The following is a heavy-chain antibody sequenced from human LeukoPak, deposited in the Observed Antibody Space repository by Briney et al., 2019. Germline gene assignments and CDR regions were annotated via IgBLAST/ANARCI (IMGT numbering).Heavy chain of an antibody. CDR1: GFTFSNAW. V-gene: IGHV3-15*01. J-gene: IGHJ4*02. CDR3: TTDAATIAVAGTGPY. CDR2: IKNKAVGGTT. Sequence: GGSLRLSCAASGFTFSNAWMSWVRQAPGKGLEWVGRIKNKAVGGTTDFAAPVKGRFTISRDDSKNMLYLQMNSLKTEDTAVYYCTTDAATIAVAGTGPYWGQGTLLTVSS. D-gene: IGHD6-13*01.